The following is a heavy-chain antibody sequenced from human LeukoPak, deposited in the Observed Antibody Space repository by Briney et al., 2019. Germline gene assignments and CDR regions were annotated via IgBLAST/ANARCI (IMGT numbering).Heavy chain of an antibody. CDR3: ARGLVVGATLGY. J-gene: IGHJ4*02. CDR2: INPSGGST. V-gene: IGHV1-46*01. Sequence: ASVKVSCKTSGYTFTSYYIHWVRQAPGQGLEWMGIINPSGGSTSYAQKFQGRVTMTRDTSTSTVYMELSSLRSEDTAVYYCARGLVVGATLGYWGQGTLVTVSS. D-gene: IGHD1-26*01. CDR1: GYTFTSYY.